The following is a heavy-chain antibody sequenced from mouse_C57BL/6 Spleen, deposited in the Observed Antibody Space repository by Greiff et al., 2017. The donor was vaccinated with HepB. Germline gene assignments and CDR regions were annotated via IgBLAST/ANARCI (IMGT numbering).Heavy chain of an antibody. CDR2: INPNNGGT. CDR1: GYTFTDYY. J-gene: IGHJ3*01. Sequence: EVQLQQSGPELVKPGASVKISCKASGYTFTDYYMNWVKQSHGKSLEWIGDINPNNGGTSYNQKFKGKATLTVDKSSSTAYMELRSLTSEDSAVYYCAREGGYGNYVFAYWGQGTLVTVSA. CDR3: AREGGYGNYVFAY. D-gene: IGHD2-1*01. V-gene: IGHV1-26*01.